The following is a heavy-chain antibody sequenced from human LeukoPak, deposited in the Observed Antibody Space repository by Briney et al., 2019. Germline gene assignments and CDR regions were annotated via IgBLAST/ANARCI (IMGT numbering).Heavy chain of an antibody. D-gene: IGHD1-26*01. CDR2: IYSSGST. J-gene: IGHJ4*02. CDR3: AREPNYSGSYLPDY. Sequence: SETLSLTCTVSGGSLSSYYWSWIRQPAGKGLEWIGRIYSSGSTNYNPSLKSRVIMSVDTSKNQFSLKLTSVTAADTAVYYCAREPNYSGSYLPDYWGQGTLVTVSS. V-gene: IGHV4-4*07. CDR1: GGSLSSYY.